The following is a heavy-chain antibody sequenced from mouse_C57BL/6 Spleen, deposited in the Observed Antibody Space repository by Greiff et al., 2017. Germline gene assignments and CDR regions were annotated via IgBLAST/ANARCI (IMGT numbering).Heavy chain of an antibody. V-gene: IGHV1-80*01. CDR1: GYAFSSYW. CDR2: IYPGDGDT. D-gene: IGHD1-1*01. CDR3: ARREFITTVEFAY. J-gene: IGHJ3*01. Sequence: QVQLQQSGAELVKPGASVKISCKASGYAFSSYWMNWVKQRPGKGLEWIGQIYPGDGDTNYNGKFKGKATLTADKSSSTAYMQLSSLTSEDSAVYFCARREFITTVEFAYWGQGTLVTVSA.